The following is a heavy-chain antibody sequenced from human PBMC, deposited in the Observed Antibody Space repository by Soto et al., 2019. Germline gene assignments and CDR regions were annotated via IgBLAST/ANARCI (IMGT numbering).Heavy chain of an antibody. V-gene: IGHV3-33*01. J-gene: IGHJ4*02. Sequence: QVQLVESGGGVVQPGRSLRLSCAASGFTFTSYGMQWVRQAPGKGLEWVAVIWHDGSNQYYADSVKGRFTISRNNSNNTLDLQLNSLRAEDTAVYYCARERGQIDYWGQGTLVTVS. CDR2: IWHDGSNQ. CDR3: ARERGQIDY. CDR1: GFTFTSYG.